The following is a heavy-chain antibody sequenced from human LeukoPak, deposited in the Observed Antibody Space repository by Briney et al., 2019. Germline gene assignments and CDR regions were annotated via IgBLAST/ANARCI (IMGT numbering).Heavy chain of an antibody. V-gene: IGHV3-23*01. J-gene: IGHJ4*02. Sequence: PGGSLRLSCTASGFTFSNYAINWVRQAPGKGLEWVSVISGSGGDTYYADSVKGRFTISGDNSKNTVYLQMNSLRAEDTAVYYCAKGRSSGGSCVNYWGQGTLVSVSS. CDR1: GFTFSNYA. D-gene: IGHD2-15*01. CDR2: ISGSGGDT. CDR3: AKGRSSGGSCVNY.